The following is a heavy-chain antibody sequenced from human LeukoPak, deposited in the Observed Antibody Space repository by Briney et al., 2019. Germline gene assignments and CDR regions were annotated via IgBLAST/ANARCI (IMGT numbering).Heavy chain of an antibody. Sequence: SETLSLTCTVSGGYLSSNYWGWIRRPPGKGLEWIGYIHHTRGATYSPSLRSRLSLSIDTSRNQFSLRLNSVTPADTAVYFCARVRDRYGETDYWGQGALVTVSS. D-gene: IGHD3-10*01. CDR3: ARVRDRYGETDY. J-gene: IGHJ4*02. V-gene: IGHV4-59*01. CDR1: GGYLSSNY. CDR2: IHHTRGA.